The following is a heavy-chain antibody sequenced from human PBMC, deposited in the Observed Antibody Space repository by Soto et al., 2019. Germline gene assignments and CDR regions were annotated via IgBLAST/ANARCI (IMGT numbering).Heavy chain of an antibody. CDR2: INSNSGGT. CDR1: GYTFTANY. V-gene: IGHV1-2*02. CDR3: ARGTGTSWFDP. Sequence: GASVKVSCKASGYTFTANYIHWVRQAPGQGLEWMGWINSNSGGTKYAQNFQGRVTLTRYTSISTVYMDLSRLISDDTAVYYCARGTGTSWFDPWGQGTLVTVSS. D-gene: IGHD1-7*01. J-gene: IGHJ5*02.